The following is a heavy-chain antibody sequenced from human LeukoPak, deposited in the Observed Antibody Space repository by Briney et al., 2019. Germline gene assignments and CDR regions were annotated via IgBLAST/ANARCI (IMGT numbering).Heavy chain of an antibody. Sequence: PGGSPRLSCAASGFTFSSYWMSWVRQAPGKGLEWVANIKQDGSAKYYVDSVKGRFTISRDNAKNSLYLQMNSLRAEDTAVYYCARDWEVPAATVDYWGQGTLVIVSS. CDR2: IKQDGSAK. CDR3: ARDWEVPAATVDY. CDR1: GFTFSSYW. V-gene: IGHV3-7*01. D-gene: IGHD2-2*01. J-gene: IGHJ4*02.